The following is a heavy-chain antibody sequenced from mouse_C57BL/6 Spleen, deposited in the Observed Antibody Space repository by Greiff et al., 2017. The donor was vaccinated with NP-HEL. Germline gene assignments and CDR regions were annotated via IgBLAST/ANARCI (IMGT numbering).Heavy chain of an antibody. CDR3: ARPNYRDAMDY. V-gene: IGHV7-3*01. D-gene: IGHD2-14*01. CDR2: IRNKANGYTT. Sequence: EVQLVESGGGLVQPGGSLSLSCAASGFTFTDYYMSWVRQPPGKALEWLGFIRNKANGYTTEYSASVKGRFTISRDNSQSILYLQMNALRAEDSATYYCARPNYRDAMDYWGQGTSVTVSS. J-gene: IGHJ4*01. CDR1: GFTFTDYY.